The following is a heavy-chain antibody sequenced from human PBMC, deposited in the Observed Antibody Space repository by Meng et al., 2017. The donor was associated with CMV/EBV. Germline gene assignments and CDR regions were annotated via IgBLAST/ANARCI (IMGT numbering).Heavy chain of an antibody. Sequence: GESLKISCAASGFTVSSNYMSWVRQAPGKGLEWVSSISSSSSYIYYADSVKGRFTISSDNAKNSLYLQMNSLRAEDTAVYYCAREGFDYWGQGTLVTVSS. V-gene: IGHV3-21*01. CDR1: GFTVSSNY. CDR2: ISSSSSYI. J-gene: IGHJ4*02. CDR3: AREGFDY.